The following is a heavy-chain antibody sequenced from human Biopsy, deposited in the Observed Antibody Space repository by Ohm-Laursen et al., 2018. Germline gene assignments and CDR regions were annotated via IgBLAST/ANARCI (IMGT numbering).Heavy chain of an antibody. Sequence: TLSLTCTVSGGSISSSNTYYWAWLRQPPGKGLEWIGSIYNTETTFYNPSLKSRVTISVDTSTNQFSLKVSSVTAADTALYFCARHPTGFWFDPWGHGTLVTVSS. CDR1: GGSISSSNTYY. CDR2: IYNTETT. V-gene: IGHV4-39*01. CDR3: ARHPTGFWFDP. J-gene: IGHJ5*02.